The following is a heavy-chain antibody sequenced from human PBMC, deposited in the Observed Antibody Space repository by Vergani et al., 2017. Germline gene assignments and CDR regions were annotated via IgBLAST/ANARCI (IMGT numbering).Heavy chain of an antibody. D-gene: IGHD2-2*01. CDR3: ARDRRSRRGPNWFDP. Sequence: QVQLVQSGAEVKKPGASVKVSCNASGYSFTGYYMHWVRQAPGQGLEWMGWINPNSGGTNYAQKFQGRVTMTSDTSISTAYMELSRLRSDDTTVYYCARDRRSRRGPNWFDPWGQGTLVTVSS. V-gene: IGHV1-2*02. J-gene: IGHJ5*02. CDR1: GYSFTGYY. CDR2: INPNSGGT.